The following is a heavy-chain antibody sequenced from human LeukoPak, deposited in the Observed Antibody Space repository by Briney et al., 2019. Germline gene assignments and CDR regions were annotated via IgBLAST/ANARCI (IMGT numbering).Heavy chain of an antibody. V-gene: IGHV4-34*01. CDR2: INHSGST. CDR3: ARRTTERGSGSYYNPGRPCFDY. Sequence: SETLSLTCAVYGGSFSGYYWSWIRQPPGKGLEWIGEINHSGSTNYNPSLKSRVTISVDTSKNQFSLKLSSVTAADTAVYYCARRTTERGSGSYYNPGRPCFDYWGQGTLVTVSS. J-gene: IGHJ4*02. CDR1: GGSFSGYY. D-gene: IGHD3-10*01.